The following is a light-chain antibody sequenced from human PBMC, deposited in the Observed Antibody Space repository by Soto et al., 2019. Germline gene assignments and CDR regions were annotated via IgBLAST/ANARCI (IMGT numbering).Light chain of an antibody. CDR3: QQRSNWTFT. Sequence: EIVLTQSPATLSLSPGERATLSCRASQSVSSYLAWYQQKPGQAPRLLIYDASNRATGIPARFSGSGSGTDFTLTSSSCEHEDFVVYYCQQRSNWTFTVGRRPREDI. CDR2: DAS. CDR1: QSVSSY. J-gene: IGKJ3*01. V-gene: IGKV3-11*01.